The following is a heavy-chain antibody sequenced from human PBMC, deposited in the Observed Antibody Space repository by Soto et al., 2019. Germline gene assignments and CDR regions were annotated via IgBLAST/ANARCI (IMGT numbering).Heavy chain of an antibody. V-gene: IGHV4-39*01. CDR3: VTFDFSSTSYDH. CDR2: ISDRGST. Sequence: TSETLSLTCTVSGASISNSAYCWGWIRHRPGKGLEWIGTISDRGSTCYNPSLKSLVTISVDPSMNQFSLKLDSVTVADSAEYYCVTFDFSSTSYDHWGQGTLVTVSS. J-gene: IGHJ4*02. D-gene: IGHD6-13*01. CDR1: GASISNSAYC.